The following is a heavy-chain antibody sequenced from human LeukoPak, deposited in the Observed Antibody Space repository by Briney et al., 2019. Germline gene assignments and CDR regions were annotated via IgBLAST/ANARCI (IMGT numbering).Heavy chain of an antibody. Sequence: SQTLSLTCTVSGGSISSGGYYWSWIRQPPGKGLEWIGYIYHSGSTYYNPSLKSRVTISVDRSKNQFSLKLSSVTAADTAVYYCARFTPSSGQQLYAFDIWGQGTMVTVSS. CDR3: ARFTPSSGQQLYAFDI. V-gene: IGHV4-30-2*01. CDR1: GGSISSGGYY. CDR2: IYHSGST. D-gene: IGHD6-13*01. J-gene: IGHJ3*02.